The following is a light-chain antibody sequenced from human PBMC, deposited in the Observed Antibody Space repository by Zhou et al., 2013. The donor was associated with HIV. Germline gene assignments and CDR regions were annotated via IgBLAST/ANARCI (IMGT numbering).Light chain of an antibody. CDR3: QQAKSLPQGS. Sequence: DIQMTQSPSTLSASVGDRVTITCRASQDIGTWLAWYQQKPGKAPKLLIYAASNLQGGVPSRFSGSGSGTDFTLTISNLQPEDFATYYCQQAKSLPQGSFGQGTKLEVK. J-gene: IGKJ2*04. CDR2: AAS. V-gene: IGKV1-12*01. CDR1: QDIGTW.